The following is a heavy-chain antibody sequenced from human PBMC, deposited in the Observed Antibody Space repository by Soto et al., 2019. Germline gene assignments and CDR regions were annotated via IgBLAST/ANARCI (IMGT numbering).Heavy chain of an antibody. J-gene: IGHJ4*02. CDR2: ISYDGSNK. CDR1: GFPFSSHV. V-gene: IGHV3-30*03. CDR3: AGGQYYFDY. Sequence: QVQLVESGGGVVQPGRSLRLSCAASGFPFSSHVMHWVRQAPGKGLEWVALISYDGSNKYYTDSVKGRFTISRDNSKNTLYLQMSSLRAEDTAVYYCAGGQYYFDYCGQGTLVSVSS. D-gene: IGHD2-15*01.